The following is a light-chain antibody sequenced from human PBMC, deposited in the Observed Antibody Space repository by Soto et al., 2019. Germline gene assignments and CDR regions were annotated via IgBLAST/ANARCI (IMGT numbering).Light chain of an antibody. CDR1: QNINNY. CDR3: QQTYITPFT. CDR2: AAS. J-gene: IGKJ5*01. Sequence: DIQMTQSPSSLSASIGDRVTITCRASQNINNYLNWYQYKPGTAPKLLIYAASSLQSGVPSRFSASGSGTDFTLTISRLQPEDFATYFCQQTYITPFTFGQGTRREIK. V-gene: IGKV1-39*01.